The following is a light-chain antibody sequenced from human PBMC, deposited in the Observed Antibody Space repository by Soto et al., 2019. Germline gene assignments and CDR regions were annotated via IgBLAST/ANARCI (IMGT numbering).Light chain of an antibody. CDR3: CSFAGSSTYV. CDR1: SSDVGSYDL. CDR2: EVS. J-gene: IGLJ1*01. V-gene: IGLV2-23*02. Sequence: QSVLTQPASVSGCRGQWITISCTGTSSDVGSYDLVSWYQHHPGKAPKLMIYEVSKRPSGVSNRFSGSKSDNTASLTISGLQAEDEADYYCCSFAGSSTYVFGTGTKVTVL.